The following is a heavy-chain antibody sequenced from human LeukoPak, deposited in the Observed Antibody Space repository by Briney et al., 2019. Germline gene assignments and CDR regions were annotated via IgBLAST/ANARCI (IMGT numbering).Heavy chain of an antibody. V-gene: IGHV3-53*01. D-gene: IGHD4-17*01. Sequence: GGSLRLSCAASGFTVSSNYMSRVRQAPGKGLEWVSVVYSGHNTDYADSVKGRFTISRDNSRNTVYLQMNSLRVEDTAVYYCARGRPGVTTVLGAFDIWGQGTMVTVSS. J-gene: IGHJ3*02. CDR1: GFTVSSNY. CDR2: VYSGHNT. CDR3: ARGRPGVTTVLGAFDI.